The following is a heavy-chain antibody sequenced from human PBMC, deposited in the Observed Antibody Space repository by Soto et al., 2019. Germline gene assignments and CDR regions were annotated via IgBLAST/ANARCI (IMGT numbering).Heavy chain of an antibody. D-gene: IGHD5-12*01. CDR3: ARDLARDAFDI. CDR2: IIPIFGTA. V-gene: IGHV1-69*13. J-gene: IGHJ3*02. Sequence: GAPVKVSCKGSVGAIRSGASCWVRQAPGQGLEWMGGIIPIFGTANYAQKFQGRVTITADESTSTAYMELSSLRSEDTAVYYCARDLARDAFDIWGQGTMVTVSS. CDR1: VGAIRSGA.